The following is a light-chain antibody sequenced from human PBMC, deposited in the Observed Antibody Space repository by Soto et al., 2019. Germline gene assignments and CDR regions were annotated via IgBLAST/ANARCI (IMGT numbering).Light chain of an antibody. J-gene: IGKJ5*01. CDR2: DAS. V-gene: IGKV3-11*01. CDR3: QQRINWPIT. CDR1: QSVSSY. Sequence: EIVLTQSPVTLSLSPGERATLSCRASQSVSSYLAWYQQKPGQAPRLLIYDASNRATGISARFSGSGSGTDFTLTISSLEPEDFAVYYCQQRINWPITFGQGTRLEIK.